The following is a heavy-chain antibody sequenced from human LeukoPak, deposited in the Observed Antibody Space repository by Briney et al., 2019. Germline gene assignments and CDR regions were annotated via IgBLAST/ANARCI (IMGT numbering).Heavy chain of an antibody. D-gene: IGHD3-22*01. CDR3: ARETYYYDSSGYYFYYFDY. CDR1: GGSISSGDYY. CDR2: IYYSGST. V-gene: IGHV4-30-4*01. J-gene: IGHJ4*02. Sequence: PSQTLPLTCTVSGGSISSGDYYWSWIRQPPGKGLEWIGYIYYSGSTYYNPSLKSRVTISVDTSKNQFSLKLSSVTAADTAVYYCARETYYYDSSGYYFYYFDYWGQGTLVTVS.